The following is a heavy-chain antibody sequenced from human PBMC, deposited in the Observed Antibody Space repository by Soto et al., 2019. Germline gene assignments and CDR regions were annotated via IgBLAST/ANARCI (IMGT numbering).Heavy chain of an antibody. Sequence: EMQLVESGGGLVQPGGSLRLSCVASGFTFNHYWMSWVRQAPGKGLEWVASIKQDGSEENYVDSVKGRFAIYRDNAKNSLYLQMESLRSEDTALYYCGRDLSPGNILTGYLCLGGGNDIWGQGTLVTVSP. D-gene: IGHD3-9*01. CDR1: GFTFNHYW. CDR3: GRDLSPGNILTGYLCLGGGNDI. CDR2: IKQDGSEE. J-gene: IGHJ4*02. V-gene: IGHV3-7*01.